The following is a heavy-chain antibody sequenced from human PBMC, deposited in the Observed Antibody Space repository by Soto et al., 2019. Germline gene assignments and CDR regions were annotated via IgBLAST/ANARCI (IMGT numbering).Heavy chain of an antibody. J-gene: IGHJ6*02. CDR2: IWYDGSNK. CDR1: GFTFSSYG. Sequence: GGSLRLSCAASGFTFSSYGMHWVRQAPGKGLEWVAVIWYDGSNKYYADSVKGRFTISRDNSKNTLYLQMNSLRAEDTAVYYCARDLQATKEAAGRDYYYYYGMDVWGQGTTVTVSS. D-gene: IGHD6-13*01. V-gene: IGHV3-33*01. CDR3: ARDLQATKEAAGRDYYYYYGMDV.